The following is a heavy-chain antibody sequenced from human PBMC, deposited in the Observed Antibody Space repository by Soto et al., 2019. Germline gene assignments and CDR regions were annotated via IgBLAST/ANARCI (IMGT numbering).Heavy chain of an antibody. CDR3: ARRGFFDF. CDR1: GESISNYY. CDR2: IYKSGT. V-gene: IGHV4-59*08. Sequence: SETLSLTCTVSGESISNYYWSWIRQPPGKGLEWIGYIYKSGTSYNPSLKSRVTISVDTSTNQISLKLNSVTAADTAVYYCARRGFFDFWGPGVLVTVSS. J-gene: IGHJ4*02. D-gene: IGHD1-26*01.